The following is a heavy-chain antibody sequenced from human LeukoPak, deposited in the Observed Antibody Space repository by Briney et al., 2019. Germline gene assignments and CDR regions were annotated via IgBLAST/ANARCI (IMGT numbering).Heavy chain of an antibody. J-gene: IGHJ6*02. D-gene: IGHD1-26*01. CDR1: GGSIGSYY. Sequence: SETLSLTCTLSGGSIGSYYWSWIRQPPGKGLEWIGYMYYSGRTNYNPSLKSRVTISVDTSKNQFSLKLSSVTAADTAVYYCARTFSESYYYYGLDVWGQGTTVTVSS. V-gene: IGHV4-59*01. CDR3: ARTFSESYYYYGLDV. CDR2: MYYSGRT.